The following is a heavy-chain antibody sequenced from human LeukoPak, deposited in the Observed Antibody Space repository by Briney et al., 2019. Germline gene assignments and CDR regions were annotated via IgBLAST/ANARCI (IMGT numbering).Heavy chain of an antibody. CDR1: GFTFSSYS. D-gene: IGHD3-22*01. V-gene: IGHV3-21*04. CDR2: ISSSSSYI. J-gene: IGHJ4*02. Sequence: PGGSLRLSCAASGFTFSSYSMNWVRQAPGKGLEWVSSISSSSSYIYYADSVKGRFTISRDNAKNTLYLQMNSLRAEDTAVYYCAKDYFGYYYDSSGYYYAFDYWGQGTLVTVSS. CDR3: AKDYFGYYYDSSGYYYAFDY.